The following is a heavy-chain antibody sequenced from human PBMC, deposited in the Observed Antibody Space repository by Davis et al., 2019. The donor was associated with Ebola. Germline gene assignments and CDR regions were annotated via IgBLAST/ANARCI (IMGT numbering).Heavy chain of an antibody. J-gene: IGHJ3*02. D-gene: IGHD3-16*01. CDR3: AREAGGGAFDI. V-gene: IGHV4-31*03. Sequence: MPSETLSLTCSVAGGSISSGGYYWNWIRQHPGEGLEWIGILYYSGTTHYNPSLKSRVIISRDTSKHQFSLKLSSVTAADTAVYYCAREAGGGAFDIWGQGTMITVSS. CDR1: GGSISSGGYY. CDR2: LYYSGTT.